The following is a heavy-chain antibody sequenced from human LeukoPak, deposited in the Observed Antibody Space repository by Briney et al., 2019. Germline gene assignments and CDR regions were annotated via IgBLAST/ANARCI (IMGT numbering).Heavy chain of an antibody. CDR3: ARDREAAMVFDY. D-gene: IGHD5-18*01. J-gene: IGHJ4*02. V-gene: IGHV3-30-3*01. CDR1: GFTFSSYA. Sequence: GGSLRLSCAASGFTFSSYAMHWVRQAPGKGLEWVAVISYDGSNKYYADSVKGRFTISRDNSKNTLYLQMNSLRAEDTAVYHCARDREAAMVFDYWGQGTLVTVSS. CDR2: ISYDGSNK.